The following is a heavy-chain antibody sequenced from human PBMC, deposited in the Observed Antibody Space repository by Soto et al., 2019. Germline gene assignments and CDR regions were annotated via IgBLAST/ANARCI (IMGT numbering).Heavy chain of an antibody. CDR1: GFTFSSYA. V-gene: IGHV3-30-3*01. D-gene: IGHD4-4*01. Sequence: QVQLVESGGGVVQPGRSLRLSCAASGFTFSSYAMHWVRQAPGKGLEWVAVISYDGSNKYYADSVKGRFTISRDNYKNTLYLQMNSLRAEDTAVYYCARDTTVTTLGWFDPWGQGTLVTVSS. CDR2: ISYDGSNK. J-gene: IGHJ5*02. CDR3: ARDTTVTTLGWFDP.